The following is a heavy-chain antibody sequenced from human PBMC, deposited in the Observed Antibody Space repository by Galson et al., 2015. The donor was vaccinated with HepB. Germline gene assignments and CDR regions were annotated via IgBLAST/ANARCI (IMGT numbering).Heavy chain of an antibody. Sequence: SLRLSCAASGFTFSSYAMNWVRQAPGKGLEWVSTISGSGDGTYYADSVKGRFTISRDNSKSTLYLQVHSLRAEDTAVYYCAKAGSFGSGSSFDYWGQGTLVTVSS. CDR2: ISGSGDGT. CDR3: AKAGSFGSGSSFDY. V-gene: IGHV3-23*01. CDR1: GFTFSSYA. D-gene: IGHD3-10*01. J-gene: IGHJ4*02.